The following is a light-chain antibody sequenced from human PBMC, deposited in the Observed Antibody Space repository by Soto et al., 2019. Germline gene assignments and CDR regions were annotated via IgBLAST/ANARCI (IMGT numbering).Light chain of an antibody. V-gene: IGKV3-11*01. Sequence: EIVLTQSLATLSFSPGERAALSCRASQSVDSYLAWYQQKPGQPPRLLIYDASNRATGIPARFSGSGSGTDFTLTISSLEPEDFAVYYCQQRSNWPLTFGGGTKVDIK. CDR1: QSVDSY. CDR3: QQRSNWPLT. CDR2: DAS. J-gene: IGKJ4*01.